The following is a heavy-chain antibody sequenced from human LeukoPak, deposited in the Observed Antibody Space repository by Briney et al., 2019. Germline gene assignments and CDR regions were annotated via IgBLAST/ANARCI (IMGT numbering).Heavy chain of an antibody. D-gene: IGHD3-10*01. CDR3: ARVRLTYYYGSGREPYFDY. V-gene: IGHV3-23*01. CDR2: ISGSGGST. CDR1: GFTFSSYG. Sequence: PGGSLRLSCAASGFTFSSYGMSWVRQAPGKGLEWVSAISGSGGSTYYADSVKGRFTISRDNSKNTLYLQMNSLRAEDTAVYYCARVRLTYYYGSGREPYFDYWGQGTLVTVSS. J-gene: IGHJ4*02.